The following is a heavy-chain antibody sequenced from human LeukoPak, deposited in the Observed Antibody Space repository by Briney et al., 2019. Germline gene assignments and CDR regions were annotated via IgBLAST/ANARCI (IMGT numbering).Heavy chain of an antibody. CDR1: GFTFSSYW. Sequence: GGSLRLSCAASGFTFSSYWMHRVRQAPGKGLVWVSRISPDGSTTGHADSVKGRFTTSRDNAKNTLFLQMNSLRAEDTAVYYCTRDFDFSSAIWGQGTLVTVSS. CDR2: ISPDGSTT. CDR3: TRDFDFSSAI. D-gene: IGHD3-3*01. V-gene: IGHV3-74*01. J-gene: IGHJ4*02.